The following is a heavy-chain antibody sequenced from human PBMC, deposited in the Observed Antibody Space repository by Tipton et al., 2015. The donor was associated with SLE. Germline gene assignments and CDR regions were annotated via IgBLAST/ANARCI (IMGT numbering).Heavy chain of an antibody. J-gene: IGHJ3*02. V-gene: IGHV4-39*07. D-gene: IGHD1-26*01. CDR1: GGSISSSGYY. Sequence: TLSLTCSVSGGSISSSGYYWGWIRQPPGKGLEWIGTIYYSGGTSYNPSLKSRVTMSVDTSKTQFSLKLSSLTAADTAVYYCARVRELEYAFDIWGPGTMVTVSS. CDR2: IYYSGGT. CDR3: ARVRELEYAFDI.